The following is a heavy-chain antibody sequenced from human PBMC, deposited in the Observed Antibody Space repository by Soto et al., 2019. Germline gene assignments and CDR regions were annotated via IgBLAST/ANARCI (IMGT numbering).Heavy chain of an antibody. CDR3: AKAEAGYCSGGSCYLDY. CDR2: ISGSGGST. CDR1: GFTFSSYA. Sequence: EVQLLESGGGLVQPGGSLRLSCAASGFTFSSYAMSWVRQAPGKGLEWVSAISGSGGSTYYADSVKGRFTISRDNSENTLYLQMNSLRAEDTAVYYCAKAEAGYCSGGSCYLDYWGQGTLVTVSS. D-gene: IGHD2-15*01. J-gene: IGHJ4*02. V-gene: IGHV3-23*01.